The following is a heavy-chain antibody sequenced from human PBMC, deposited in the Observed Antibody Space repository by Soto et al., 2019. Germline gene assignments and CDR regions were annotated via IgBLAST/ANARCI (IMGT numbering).Heavy chain of an antibody. CDR2: ISYDGSNK. J-gene: IGHJ6*02. CDR1: GFTFSSYA. Sequence: QVQLVESGGGVVQPGRSLRLSCAASGFTFSSYAMHWVRQAPGKGLEWVAVISYDGSNKYYADSVKGRFTISRDNSKNTLYLQMNSLRAEDTAVYYCARDGSSSWRGGLDVWGQGTTVTVSS. D-gene: IGHD6-13*01. V-gene: IGHV3-30-3*01. CDR3: ARDGSSSWRGGLDV.